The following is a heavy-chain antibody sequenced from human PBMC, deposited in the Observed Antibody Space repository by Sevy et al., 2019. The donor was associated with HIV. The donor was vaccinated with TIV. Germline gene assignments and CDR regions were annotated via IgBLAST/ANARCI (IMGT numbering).Heavy chain of an antibody. CDR2: IKKDGSVK. V-gene: IGHV3-7*03. CDR1: GFTFSSYW. J-gene: IGHJ5*02. Sequence: GGSLRLSCAASGFTFSSYWMSWVRQAPGKGLEWVADIKKDGSVKLYADAVKGRFTISRDNAENSVDLQMNSLRVDDTAVYYCARAAGWFDAWGQGTLVTVSS. CDR3: ARAAGWFDA.